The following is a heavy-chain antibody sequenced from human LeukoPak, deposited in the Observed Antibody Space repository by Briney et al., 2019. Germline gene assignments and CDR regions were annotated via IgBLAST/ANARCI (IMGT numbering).Heavy chain of an antibody. D-gene: IGHD5-18*01. V-gene: IGHV3-23*01. CDR1: GFTFSSYA. J-gene: IGHJ4*02. Sequence: GGSLRLSCAASGFTFSSYAMSWVRQAPGKGLEWVSAISGGGGSTYYADSVKGRFTISRDNSKNTLYLQMNSLRAEDTAVYYCALSDTAMVVNYWGQGTLVTVSS. CDR3: ALSDTAMVVNY. CDR2: ISGGGGST.